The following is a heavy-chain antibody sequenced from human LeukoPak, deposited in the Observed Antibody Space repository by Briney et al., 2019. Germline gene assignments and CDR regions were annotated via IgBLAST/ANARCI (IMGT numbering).Heavy chain of an antibody. CDR1: GFSFGDYS. V-gene: IGHV3-48*01. Sequence: GSLRLSCAASGFSFGDYSMNWVRQPPGKGLEWVSYISSSSSTIYYADSVKGRFTISRDNAKSSLYLQMNSLRAEDTAVYYCARDPDNGAGFDYWGQGTLVTVSS. J-gene: IGHJ4*02. CDR3: ARDPDNGAGFDY. CDR2: ISSSSSTI. D-gene: IGHD4-17*01.